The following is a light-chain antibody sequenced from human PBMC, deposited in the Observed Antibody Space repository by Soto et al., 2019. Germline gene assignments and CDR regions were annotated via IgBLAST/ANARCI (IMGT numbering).Light chain of an antibody. CDR1: QSVSSN. CDR2: AAS. V-gene: IGKV3-15*01. J-gene: IGKJ4*01. CDR3: QHYDNWPS. Sequence: EIVMTQSPATLSVSPGERATLSCRASQSVSSNLAWYQQKPGQAPRLLIYAASTRATGIPARLSGSGSGTEFTFTISSLQSEDFAVYHCQHYDNWPSFGGGTKVEIK.